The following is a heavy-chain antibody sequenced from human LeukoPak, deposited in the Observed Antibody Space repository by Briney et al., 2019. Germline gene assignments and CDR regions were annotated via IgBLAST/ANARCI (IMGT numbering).Heavy chain of an antibody. CDR2: ISWNSGSI. D-gene: IGHD3-10*01. J-gene: IGHJ2*01. V-gene: IGHV3-9*01. Sequence: GGSLRLSCGASGVTFDDYAMHWGRQAPGKGLEWVSGISWNSGSIGYADSVKGRFTISRDNAKNSLYLQINSLRDEDTRLYYCAKAKPPYGSGSYLWYFDLWGRGTLVTVSS. CDR1: GVTFDDYA. CDR3: AKAKPPYGSGSYLWYFDL.